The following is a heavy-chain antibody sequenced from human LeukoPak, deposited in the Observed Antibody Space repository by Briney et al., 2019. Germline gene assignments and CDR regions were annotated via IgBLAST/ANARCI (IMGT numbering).Heavy chain of an antibody. Sequence: SQTLSLTCTVSGGSISRGTYQWSWFRQPAGRGLEWVGRIYSTGATYDNPSLKRRVTISLDTSKSQISLKLSAVTAADTAVYYCARNYYDSSGFYVYWGQGILVTVSS. CDR1: GGSISRGTYQ. V-gene: IGHV4-61*02. CDR3: ARNYYDSSGFYVY. J-gene: IGHJ4*02. CDR2: IYSTGAT. D-gene: IGHD3-22*01.